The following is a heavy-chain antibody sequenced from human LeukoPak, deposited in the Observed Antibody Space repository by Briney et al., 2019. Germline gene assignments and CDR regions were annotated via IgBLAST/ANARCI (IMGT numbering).Heavy chain of an antibody. Sequence: GPSLRLSCVASEFTFSSYAMHWVRQPPGKGMEWLSVISYDGRTAYLSDSVKGRFSTSRDNSKNTVNLQMNSLRDEDTAVYYCARDPSRLLNGGRLDYWGQGTLVTVSS. CDR3: ARDPSRLLNGGRLDY. J-gene: IGHJ4*02. V-gene: IGHV3-30*04. D-gene: IGHD7-27*01. CDR1: EFTFSSYA. CDR2: ISYDGRTA.